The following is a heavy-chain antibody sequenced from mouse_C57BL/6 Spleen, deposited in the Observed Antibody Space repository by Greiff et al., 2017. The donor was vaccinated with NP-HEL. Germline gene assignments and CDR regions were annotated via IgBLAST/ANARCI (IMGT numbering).Heavy chain of an antibody. CDR2: IDPSDSYT. CDR3: ARSGIPPYDGSRGYFDV. CDR1: GYTFTSYW. J-gene: IGHJ1*03. D-gene: IGHD1-1*01. V-gene: IGHV1-69*01. Sequence: QVQLQQPGAELVMPGASVKLSCKASGYTFTSYWMHWVKQRPGQGLEWIGEIDPSDSYTNYNQKFKGKSTLTVDKSSSTAYMQLRSLTSEDSAVYYCARSGIPPYDGSRGYFDVWGTRTTVTVSS.